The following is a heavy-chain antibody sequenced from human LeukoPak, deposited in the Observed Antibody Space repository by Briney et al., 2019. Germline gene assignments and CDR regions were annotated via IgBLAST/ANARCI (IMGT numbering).Heavy chain of an antibody. CDR2: IMQDGSEK. CDR3: ARDLPYYYDSSGYYTGAFDI. Sequence: HPGGSLRLSCAASGFTFSSYWMSWVRQARGKGLEWVANIMQDGSEKYYVDSVKGRFTISRDNAKNSLYLQMNSLRAEDTAVYYCARDLPYYYDSSGYYTGAFDIWGQGTMVTVSS. D-gene: IGHD3-22*01. CDR1: GFTFSSYW. V-gene: IGHV3-7*01. J-gene: IGHJ3*02.